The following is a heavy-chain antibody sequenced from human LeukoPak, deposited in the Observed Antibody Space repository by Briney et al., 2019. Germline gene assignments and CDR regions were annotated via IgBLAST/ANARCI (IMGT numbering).Heavy chain of an antibody. D-gene: IGHD3-22*01. CDR1: GGSISNYC. J-gene: IGHJ6*02. Sequence: SETLSLTCTVSGGSISNYCWSWIRQPPGKGLEWIGYIYFSGSTNYNPSLKSRVTISVDTSKNQFSLKLSSVTAADTAVYYCARVGDGSSSRYYYHYYYYYGMDVWGQGTTVTISS. CDR2: IYFSGST. CDR3: ARVGDGSSSRYYYHYYYYYGMDV. V-gene: IGHV4-59*01.